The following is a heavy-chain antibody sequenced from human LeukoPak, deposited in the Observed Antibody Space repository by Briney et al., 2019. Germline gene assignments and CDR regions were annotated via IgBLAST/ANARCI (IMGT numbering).Heavy chain of an antibody. CDR3: ASRRYYDFWSGGNWFDP. D-gene: IGHD3-3*01. CDR1: GGSISSGGYY. Sequence: SQTLSLTCTVSGGSISSGGYYWSWIRQHPGKGLEWIGYIYYSGSTYYNPSLKSRVTISVDTSKNQFSLKLSSVTAADTAVYYCASRRYYDFWSGGNWFDPWGQGTLVTVSS. V-gene: IGHV4-31*03. CDR2: IYYSGST. J-gene: IGHJ5*02.